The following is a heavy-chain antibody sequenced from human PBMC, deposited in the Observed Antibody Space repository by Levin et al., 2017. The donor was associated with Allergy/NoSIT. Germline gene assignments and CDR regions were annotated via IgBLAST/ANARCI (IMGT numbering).Heavy chain of an antibody. D-gene: IGHD5-24*01. V-gene: IGHV3-21*01. J-gene: IGHJ4*02. CDR1: GFSFSDSS. CDR2: ISGNSYYI. Sequence: PGGSLRLSCAASGFSFSDSSMNWVRQAPGKGLEWVSSISGNSYYIYYADSVKGRFTISRDNVENSLYLQMDSLRVEDTAVYFCTRGGVFTYGYDYWGQGTLLTVSS. CDR3: TRGGVFTYGYDY.